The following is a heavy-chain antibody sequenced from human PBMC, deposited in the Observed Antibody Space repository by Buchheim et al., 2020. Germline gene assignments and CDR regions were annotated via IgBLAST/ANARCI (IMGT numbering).Heavy chain of an antibody. Sequence: QVQLVESGGGVVQPGRSLRLSCAASGFTFSSYGMHWVRQAPGKGLEWVAVISYDGSNKYYADSVKGRFTISRDNSKNTLYLQMNSLRAEDTAVYYCAKESRVAGLFDYWGQGTL. CDR1: GFTFSSYG. D-gene: IGHD6-19*01. V-gene: IGHV3-30*18. CDR3: AKESRVAGLFDY. CDR2: ISYDGSNK. J-gene: IGHJ4*02.